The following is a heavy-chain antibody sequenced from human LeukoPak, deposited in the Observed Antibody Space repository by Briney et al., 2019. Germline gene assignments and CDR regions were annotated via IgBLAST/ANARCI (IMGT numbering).Heavy chain of an antibody. CDR1: GGSISSYY. V-gene: IGHV4-4*08. CDR3: ATYDSSGYYYFDY. Sequence: PSETLSLTCTVSGGSISSYYWSWIRQPPGKGLEWIGYIHASGTTTYNPSLKSRVTMSVDTSKNQFSLKLSSVTAADTAVYYCATYDSSGYYYFDYWSQGTLVTVSS. CDR2: IHASGTT. D-gene: IGHD3-22*01. J-gene: IGHJ4*02.